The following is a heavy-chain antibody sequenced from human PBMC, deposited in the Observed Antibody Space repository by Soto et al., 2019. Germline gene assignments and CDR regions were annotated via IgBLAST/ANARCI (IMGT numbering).Heavy chain of an antibody. CDR1: GYTFTSYY. D-gene: IGHD5-12*01. CDR2: INPSGGST. Sequence: AAVKVSCKASGYTFTSYYMHWVRQAPGQGLEWMGIINPSGGSTSYAQKFQGRVTMTRDTSTSTVYMELSSLRSEDTAVYYCATDGGVTDGYNWDFDYWGQVSPVPVYS. J-gene: IGHJ4*02. CDR3: ATDGGVTDGYNWDFDY. V-gene: IGHV1-46*01.